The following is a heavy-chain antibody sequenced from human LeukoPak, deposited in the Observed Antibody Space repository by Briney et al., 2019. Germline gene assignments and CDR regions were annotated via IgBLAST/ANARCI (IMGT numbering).Heavy chain of an antibody. CDR2: IYHSGST. CDR1: GGSISSGGYC. V-gene: IGHV4-30-2*01. Sequence: SETLSLTCAVSGGSISSGGYCWSWIRQPPGKGLEWIGYIYHSGSTYYNPSLKSRVTISVDRSKNQFSLKLSSVTAADTAVYYCARALWGYCSSTSCYTLRTNWFDPWGQGTLVTVSS. D-gene: IGHD2-2*02. J-gene: IGHJ5*02. CDR3: ARALWGYCSSTSCYTLRTNWFDP.